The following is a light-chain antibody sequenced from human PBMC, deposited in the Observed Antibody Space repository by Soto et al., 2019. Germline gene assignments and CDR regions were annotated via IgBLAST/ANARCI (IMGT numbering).Light chain of an antibody. CDR2: DVS. Sequence: QSVVPHPASVAGSPGPSITISCTGTSSDVGAYNSVSWYQQHPGKAPKLIIYDVSTRPSGISDRFSGSRSGNTASLTISGLQAEDESDYYCSSYTTSVTYVFRTGTKVTVL. CDR1: SSDVGAYNS. CDR3: SSYTTSVTYV. V-gene: IGLV2-14*01. J-gene: IGLJ1*01.